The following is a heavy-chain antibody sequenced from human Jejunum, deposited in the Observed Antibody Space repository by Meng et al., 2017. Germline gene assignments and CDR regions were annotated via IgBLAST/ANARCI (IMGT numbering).Heavy chain of an antibody. CDR3: ASAGNGYDYFLDY. V-gene: IGHV3-49*03. Sequence: SLMLSCPSSGLPFGDCDLSLFRQAPGKGLEWIGFIRTTAGDATPQYAPSVRGRFTITSEDSKSIAYLQMNGLKTEDTAVYYCASAGNGYDYFLDYWGQGTLVTVSS. D-gene: IGHD5-12*01. J-gene: IGHJ4*02. CDR2: IRTTAGDATP. CDR1: GLPFGDCD.